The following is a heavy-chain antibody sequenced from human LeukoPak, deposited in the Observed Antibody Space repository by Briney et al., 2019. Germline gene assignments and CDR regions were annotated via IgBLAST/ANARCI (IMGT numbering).Heavy chain of an antibody. J-gene: IGHJ4*02. V-gene: IGHV1-8*01. Sequence: ASVKVSCQASGDSFTSYDINWVRQATGQGLEWMGWMNPNSGSTDYAPKFRGRVTMTRSTSINTAYMELSSLRSEDTAVYYCARGRPQSYFDSGGYFWYWGQGSLVTVSS. D-gene: IGHD3-22*01. CDR1: GDSFTSYD. CDR3: ARGRPQSYFDSGGYFWY. CDR2: MNPNSGST.